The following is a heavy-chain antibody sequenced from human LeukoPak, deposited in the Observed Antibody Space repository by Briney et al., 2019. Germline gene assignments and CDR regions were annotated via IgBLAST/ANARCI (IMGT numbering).Heavy chain of an antibody. CDR2: ISSSSSYI. CDR3: ARTQSGSGSYIKDYYYGMDV. V-gene: IGHV3-21*01. Sequence: GGSLRLSCTTSGFTFSTSVMNWVRQAPGKGLEWVSSISSSSSYIYYADSVKGRFTISRDNAKNSLYLQMNSLRAEDTAVYYCARTQSGSGSYIKDYYYGMDVWGQGTTVTVSS. J-gene: IGHJ6*02. D-gene: IGHD3-10*01. CDR1: GFTFSTSV.